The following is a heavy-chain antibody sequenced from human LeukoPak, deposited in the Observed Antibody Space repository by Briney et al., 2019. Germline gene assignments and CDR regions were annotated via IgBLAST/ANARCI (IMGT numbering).Heavy chain of an antibody. CDR2: ISYDGSNK. D-gene: IGHD3-9*01. CDR1: GFTFSSYA. V-gene: IGHV3-30-3*01. Sequence: PGRSLRLSCAASGFTFSSYAMHWVRQAPGKGLEWVAVISYDGSNKYYADSVKGRFTISRDNSKNTLYLQMNSLRAEDTAVYYCARVPAVLRYFDWLLPTGLGYYWGQGTLVTVSS. CDR3: ARVPAVLRYFDWLLPTGLGYY. J-gene: IGHJ4*02.